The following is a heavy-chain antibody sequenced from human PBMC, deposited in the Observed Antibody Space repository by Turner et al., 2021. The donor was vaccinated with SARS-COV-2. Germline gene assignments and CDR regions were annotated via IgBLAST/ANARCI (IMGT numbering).Heavy chain of an antibody. Sequence: VQLLGSGGGLVQPGGSLRRSCAASAFTFSSCAMRWVRQAPGKGLEWVSAISGSGGSTYYADPVKGRFTISRDNSKNTLYLQMNSLRAEDTAVYYCARVDSPTKGFYFDYWGQGTLVTVSS. CDR3: ARVDSPTKGFYFDY. J-gene: IGHJ4*02. CDR1: AFTFSSCA. D-gene: IGHD3-3*01. V-gene: IGHV3-23*01. CDR2: ISGSGGST.